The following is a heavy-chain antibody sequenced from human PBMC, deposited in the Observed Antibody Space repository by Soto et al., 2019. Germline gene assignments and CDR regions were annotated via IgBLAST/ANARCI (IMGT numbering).Heavy chain of an antibody. CDR1: GFTFSSYA. V-gene: IGHV3-23*01. Sequence: GGSLRLSCAASGFTFSSYAISWVRQAPGKGXEXVXXXSXSXGXTXXXXSVKGRFTISRDNSKNTLYLQMNSLRAEDTAVYYCAKDPPGGMDVWGQGTTVTVSS. CDR3: AKDPPGGMDV. CDR2: XSXSXGXT. J-gene: IGHJ6*02.